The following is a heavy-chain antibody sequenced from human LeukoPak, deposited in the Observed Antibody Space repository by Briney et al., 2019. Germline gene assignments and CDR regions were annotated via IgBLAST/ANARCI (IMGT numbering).Heavy chain of an antibody. J-gene: IGHJ4*02. Sequence: GGSLRLSCVASGFIFDDYAIHWVRQASGKGLEWASGISWNSGSIGYADSVKGRFTISRDNAKNSLYLQMNSLRTEDTALYYCARAIGVTCISTSCYSFDYWGQGTLVTVSS. CDR2: ISWNSGSI. D-gene: IGHD2-2*02. V-gene: IGHV3-9*01. CDR3: ARAIGVTCISTSCYSFDY. CDR1: GFIFDDYA.